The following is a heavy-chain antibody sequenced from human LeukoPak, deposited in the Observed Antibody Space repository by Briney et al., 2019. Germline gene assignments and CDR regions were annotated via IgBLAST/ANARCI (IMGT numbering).Heavy chain of an antibody. Sequence: GGSLRLSCAASGFSFSDYYMSWIRQTPEEGLEWLSYISSSSDYKNYADSLKGRFTISRDNAKNSVYLQLNSLRAEDTAIYYCARYLGITSRLEYWGQGTLVTVSS. D-gene: IGHD3-10*01. CDR3: ARYLGITSRLEY. V-gene: IGHV3-11*03. CDR2: ISSSSDYK. CDR1: GFSFSDYY. J-gene: IGHJ4*02.